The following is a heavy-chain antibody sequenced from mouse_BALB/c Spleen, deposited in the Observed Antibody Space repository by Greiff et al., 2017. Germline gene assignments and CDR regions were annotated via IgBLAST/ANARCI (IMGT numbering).Heavy chain of an antibody. CDR1: GFTFTDYY. Sequence: EVKVVESGGGLVQPGGSLRLSCATSGFTFTDYYMSWVRQPPGKALEWLGFIRNKANGYTTEYSASVKGRFTISRENSQSILYLQMNTLRAEDSATYYCARDVRREGVWYFDVWGAGTTVTVSS. CDR3: ARDVRREGVWYFDV. V-gene: IGHV7-3*02. CDR2: IRNKANGYTT. J-gene: IGHJ1*01. D-gene: IGHD2-14*01.